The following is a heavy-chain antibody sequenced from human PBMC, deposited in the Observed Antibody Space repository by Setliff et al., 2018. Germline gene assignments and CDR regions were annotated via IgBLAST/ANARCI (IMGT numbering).Heavy chain of an antibody. CDR3: ARASAPEMYYFDY. V-gene: IGHV3-21*01. J-gene: IGHJ4*02. CDR1: GFTFSSSA. CDR2: ISSSSSYI. Sequence: PGGSLRLSCAASGFTFSSSAMAWVRQAPGKGLEWVSSISSSSSYIYYADSVKGRFTISRDNAKNSLYLQMNSLRAEDTAVYYCARASAPEMYYFDYWGQGTLVTVSS. D-gene: IGHD2-2*01.